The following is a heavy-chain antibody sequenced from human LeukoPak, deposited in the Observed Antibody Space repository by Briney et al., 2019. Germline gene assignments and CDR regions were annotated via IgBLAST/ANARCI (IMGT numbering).Heavy chain of an antibody. CDR3: ARDRWSSTSYNDY. D-gene: IGHD2-2*01. Sequence: AGGSLRLSCAASGFTFSSYAMSWVRQAPGKGLEWVSAISGSGGSTYYADSVKGRFTISRDNSNNTLYLQMNSLRAEDTAVYYCARDRWSSTSYNDYWGQGTLVTVSS. V-gene: IGHV3-23*01. CDR1: GFTFSSYA. CDR2: ISGSGGST. J-gene: IGHJ4*02.